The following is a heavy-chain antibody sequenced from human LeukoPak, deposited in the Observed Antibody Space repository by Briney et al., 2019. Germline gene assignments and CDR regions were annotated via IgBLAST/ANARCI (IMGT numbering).Heavy chain of an antibody. CDR1: GXTFGDYA. CDR3: ASPDFDY. J-gene: IGHJ4*01. Sequence: GGSLRLSCTTSGXTFGDYAMSWVRQAPGKGREWVGFIRSKTYGGTTEYAASVKGRFIISRDDSKSTAYLQMNSLKTGDTAVYYCASPDFDYWGQGTLVTVSS. V-gene: IGHV3-49*04. CDR2: IRSKTYGGTT.